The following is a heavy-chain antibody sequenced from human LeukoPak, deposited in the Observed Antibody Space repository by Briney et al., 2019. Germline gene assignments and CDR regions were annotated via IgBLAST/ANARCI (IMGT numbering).Heavy chain of an antibody. D-gene: IGHD3-10*01. J-gene: IGHJ5*02. CDR3: VRHRTAGIGENWFDP. CDR1: GFSFTDSG. CDR2: IANEATNYAT. V-gene: IGHV3-73*01. Sequence: PGGSLRLSCAASGFSFTDSGFHWVRHASGKGLEWVARIANEATNYATAYAASVKGRFTIYRDNSKNTAYLQMNSLKTEDTAVYYCVRHRTAGIGENWFDPWGQGTLVTVSS.